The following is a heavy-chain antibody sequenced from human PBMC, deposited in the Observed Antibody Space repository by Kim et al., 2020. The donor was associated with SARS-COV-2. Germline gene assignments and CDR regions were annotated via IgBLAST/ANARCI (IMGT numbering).Heavy chain of an antibody. D-gene: IGHD2-2*01. CDR2: SET. V-gene: IGHV3-7*03. Sequence: SETYYVDSVQGRYTISRDNAKSSLYLQMNRLRADNTAVYYCARTSAAYFDYWGQGTLVTVSS. J-gene: IGHJ4*02. CDR3: ARTSAAYFDY.